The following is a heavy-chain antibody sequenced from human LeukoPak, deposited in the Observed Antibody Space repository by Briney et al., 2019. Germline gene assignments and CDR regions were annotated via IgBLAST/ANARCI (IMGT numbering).Heavy chain of an antibody. CDR3: ARSYSNHLFGMDV. Sequence: GGSLRLSCAASGFTFSSYAMNWVRQAPGKGLEWVSGISGSGGSTYYADSVKGRFTISRDNSKNTLYLQMNSLRAEDTAVYYCARSYSNHLFGMDVWGQGTTVTVS. CDR1: GFTFSSYA. J-gene: IGHJ6*02. D-gene: IGHD4-11*01. V-gene: IGHV3-23*01. CDR2: ISGSGGST.